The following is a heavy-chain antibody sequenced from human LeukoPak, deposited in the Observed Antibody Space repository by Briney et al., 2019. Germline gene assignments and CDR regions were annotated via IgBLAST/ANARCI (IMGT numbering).Heavy chain of an antibody. J-gene: IGHJ4*02. CDR3: ARVNSYGSY. D-gene: IGHD5-18*01. V-gene: IGHV3-23*01. CDR1: GFTFSNYA. Sequence: GGSLGLSCAASGFTFSNYAMSWVRQAPGKGLEWVSAISGGGGSTYFADSVKGRFTISRDNSKNTVYLQMNSLRDEDTAVYYCARVNSYGSYWGQGTLVTVSS. CDR2: ISGGGGST.